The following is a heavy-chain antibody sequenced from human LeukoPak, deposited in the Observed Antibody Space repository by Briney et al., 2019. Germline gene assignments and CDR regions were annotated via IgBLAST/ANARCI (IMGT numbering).Heavy chain of an antibody. V-gene: IGHV1-18*01. J-gene: IGHJ5*02. Sequence: ASVKVSCKASGYTFTSYGISWVRQAPGQGLEWMGWISAYNGNTNYAQKLQGRVTMTTDTSTSTAYMGLRSLRSDDTAVYYCARVPYYDILTGYSGPWGQGTVVTVSS. CDR2: ISAYNGNT. CDR1: GYTFTSYG. D-gene: IGHD3-9*01. CDR3: ARVPYYDILTGYSGP.